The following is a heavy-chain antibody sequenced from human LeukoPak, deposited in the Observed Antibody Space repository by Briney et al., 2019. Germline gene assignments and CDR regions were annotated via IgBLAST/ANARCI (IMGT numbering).Heavy chain of an antibody. CDR3: AGEDFWSGYPYYYYYYMDV. V-gene: IGHV4-4*07. Sequence: SETLSLTCTVSGGSISSYYWSWIRQLAGKGLEWIGRIYTSGSTNYNPSLKSRVTISVDTSKNQFSLKLSSVTAADTAVYYCAGEDFWSGYPYYYYYYMDVWGKGTTVTVSS. CDR1: GGSISSYY. J-gene: IGHJ6*03. D-gene: IGHD3-3*01. CDR2: IYTSGST.